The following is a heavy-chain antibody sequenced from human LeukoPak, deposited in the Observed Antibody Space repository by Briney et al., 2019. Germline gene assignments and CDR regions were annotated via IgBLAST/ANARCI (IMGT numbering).Heavy chain of an antibody. D-gene: IGHD6-19*01. Sequence: PGGSLRLSCAASGFTFSSYWMNWARQAPGKGLEWVASINHNGNVNYYVDSVKGRFTISRDNSKNTLYLQMNSLRAEDTAVYYCAREGSSGFLFDYWGQGTLVTVSS. V-gene: IGHV3-7*01. CDR3: AREGSSGFLFDY. CDR2: INHNGNVN. CDR1: GFTFSSYW. J-gene: IGHJ4*02.